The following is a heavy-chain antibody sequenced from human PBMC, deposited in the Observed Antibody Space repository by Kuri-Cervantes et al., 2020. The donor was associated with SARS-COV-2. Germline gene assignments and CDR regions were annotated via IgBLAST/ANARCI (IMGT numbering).Heavy chain of an antibody. Sequence: GGSLRLSCAASGFTFSDYALHWVRQAPGKGLEWLAVISYDGSNADSAKGRFTISRDNSKNTLFLQINSLRAEDTAVHYCARETLVVAAGRSIRGGFDSWGQGTLVTVSS. CDR1: GFTFSDYA. J-gene: IGHJ5*01. D-gene: IGHD2-2*01. V-gene: IGHV3-30*04. CDR2: ISYDGSN. CDR3: ARETLVVAAGRSIRGGFDS.